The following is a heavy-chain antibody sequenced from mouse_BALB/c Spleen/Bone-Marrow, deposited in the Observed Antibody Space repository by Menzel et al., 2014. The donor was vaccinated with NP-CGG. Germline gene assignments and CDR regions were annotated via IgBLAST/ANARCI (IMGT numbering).Heavy chain of an antibody. CDR3: ARFRYDWYFDV. J-gene: IGHJ1*01. D-gene: IGHD2-14*01. V-gene: IGHV1S29*02. CDR2: IYPYNGGT. CDR1: GYTFTDYN. Sequence: EVQRVESGPELVKPGASVKISCKASGYTFTDYNMHWVKQSHGKSLEWIGYIYPYNGGTGYNQKFKSKATLTVDNSSSTAYMELRSLTSGDAAVYYCARFRYDWYFDVWGAGTTVTVAS.